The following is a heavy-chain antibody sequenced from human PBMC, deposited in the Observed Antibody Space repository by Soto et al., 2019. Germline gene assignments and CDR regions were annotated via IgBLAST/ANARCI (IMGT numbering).Heavy chain of an antibody. CDR3: AIVPDR. D-gene: IGHD2-2*01. J-gene: IGHJ5*02. V-gene: IGHV4-30-2*01. CDR2: IYHSGST. CDR1: GGSISSGGYS. Sequence: QLQLQESGSGLVKPSQTLSLTCAVSGGSISSGGYSWSWIRPPPGKGLEWIGYIYHSGSTYYNQDLKSRVTISVDRSKNQFSLKLSSVTAADTAVYYCAIVPDRWGQGTLVTVSS.